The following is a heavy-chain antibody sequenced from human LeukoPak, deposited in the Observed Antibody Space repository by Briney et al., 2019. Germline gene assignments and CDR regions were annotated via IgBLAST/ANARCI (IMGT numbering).Heavy chain of an antibody. CDR2: INSDVSSR. V-gene: IGHV3-74*01. D-gene: IGHD6-13*01. J-gene: IGHJ4*02. CDR1: GFTFINYW. CDR3: ASASSHRIAAGGDY. Sequence: PGGSLRLSCAASGFTFINYWMHWVRQAPGKRLVWVSRINSDVSSRNYAHPVKGRSTLSRDNHKNTLYLQMNSLRAEDTAVYYCASASSHRIAAGGDYWGQGTLVTVSS.